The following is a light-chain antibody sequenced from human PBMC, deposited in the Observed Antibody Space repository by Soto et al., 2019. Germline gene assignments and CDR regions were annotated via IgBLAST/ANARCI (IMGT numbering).Light chain of an antibody. V-gene: IGKV3-15*01. J-gene: IGKJ4*01. CDR3: QQHINWPLT. Sequence: EIVMTQSPVTLSVSPGERATLSCRASQNIRTNLAWYQQKPGQAPRLLIYGASTRATGIPARFSGSGSGADFTLTISSLEPEDFALYYCQQHINWPLTFGGGTKVDIK. CDR1: QNIRTN. CDR2: GAS.